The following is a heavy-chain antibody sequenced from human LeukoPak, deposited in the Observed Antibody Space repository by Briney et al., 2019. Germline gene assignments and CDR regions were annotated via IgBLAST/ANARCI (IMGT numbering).Heavy chain of an antibody. D-gene: IGHD3-3*01. CDR3: AKAPGEWLLSYFDY. CDR1: GFTFSSYA. V-gene: IGHV3-23*01. Sequence: PGGSLRLSCAASGFTFSSYAMSWVRQAPGKGLEWVSAISGSGGSTYYADSVKGRFTISRDNSKNTLYLQMNSLRAEDTAVFYCAKAPGEWLLSYFDYWGQGTLVTVSS. J-gene: IGHJ4*02. CDR2: ISGSGGST.